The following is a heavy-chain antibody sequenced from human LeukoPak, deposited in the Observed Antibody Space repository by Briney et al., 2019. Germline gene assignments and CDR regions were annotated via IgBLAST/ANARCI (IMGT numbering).Heavy chain of an antibody. CDR3: ARDREISARPGGWFDP. J-gene: IGHJ5*02. CDR2: LSPVLA. V-gene: IGHV1-69*13. D-gene: IGHD6-6*01. Sequence: SVKVSCKVAGGTINNFAISWVRQAPGQGLEWMGGLSPVLATYAQKFQGRVTITADESTDTVYMELGSLTSEDTATYFCARDREISARPGGWFDPWGQGTLVAVSS. CDR1: GGTINNFA.